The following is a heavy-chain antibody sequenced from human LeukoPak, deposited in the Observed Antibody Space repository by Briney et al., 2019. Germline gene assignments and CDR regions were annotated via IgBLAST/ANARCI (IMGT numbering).Heavy chain of an antibody. CDR3: ATGWGGFDY. V-gene: IGHV3-15*01. J-gene: IGHJ4*02. CDR1: GFTFSGSA. Sequence: GGSLRLSCAASGFTFSGSALHWVRQASGKGLEWVGLIKSKTDGGTTDYAAPVKGRFTISRDDSKNMLYLQMNSLKTEDTAVYFCATGWGGFDYWGQGTLVTVSS. D-gene: IGHD3-10*01. CDR2: IKSKTDGGTT.